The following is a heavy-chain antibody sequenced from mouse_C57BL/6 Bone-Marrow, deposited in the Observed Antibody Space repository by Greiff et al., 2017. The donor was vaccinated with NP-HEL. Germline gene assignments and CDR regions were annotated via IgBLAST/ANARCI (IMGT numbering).Heavy chain of an antibody. V-gene: IGHV10-1*01. J-gene: IGHJ1*03. Sequence: DVQLVESGGGLVQPKGSLKLSCAASGFSFNTYAMNWVRQAPGKGLEWVARIRSKSNNYATYYADSVKDRFTISRDDSESMLYLQMNNLKTEDTAMYYCVRQRWPWYFDVWGTGTTVTVSS. CDR3: VRQRWPWYFDV. D-gene: IGHD1-1*02. CDR1: GFSFNTYA. CDR2: IRSKSNNYAT.